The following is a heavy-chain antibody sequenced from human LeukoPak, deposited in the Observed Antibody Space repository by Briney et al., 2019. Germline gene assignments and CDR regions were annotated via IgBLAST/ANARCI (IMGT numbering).Heavy chain of an antibody. J-gene: IGHJ6*02. V-gene: IGHV3-23*01. D-gene: IGHD2-15*01. CDR1: GFTFNNYA. CDR2: VSGRGDST. Sequence: PGGSLRLSCAASGFTFNNYAMTWVRQAPGKGLEWVSAVSGRGDSTYYADSVKGRFTISRDNSKNTLYLQMNSLRAEDTAVYHCAKASPAATNYYYGMDAWGQGTTVTVSS. CDR3: AKASPAATNYYYGMDA.